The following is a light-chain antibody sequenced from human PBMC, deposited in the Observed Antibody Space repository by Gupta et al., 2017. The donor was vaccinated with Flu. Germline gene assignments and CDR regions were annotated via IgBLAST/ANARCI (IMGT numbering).Light chain of an antibody. CDR3: QQENNYPPT. Sequence: PSSLSASVGDRVTITCRASLGIGEDLAWFQQKPGKAPESLIYATSTLQSGVPSRFSGSGSATVFTLTIGSLQPEDFATYYCQQENNYPPTFGQGTKVDVK. J-gene: IGKJ1*01. V-gene: IGKV1-16*01. CDR1: LGIGED. CDR2: ATS.